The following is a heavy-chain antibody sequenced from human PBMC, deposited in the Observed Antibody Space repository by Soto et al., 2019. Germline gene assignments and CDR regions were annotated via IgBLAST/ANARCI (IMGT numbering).Heavy chain of an antibody. J-gene: IGHJ5*02. CDR2: IDPSDSYL. CDR1: GYTFTNNW. CDR3: ARHRGFRSRSYIDH. V-gene: IGHV5-10-1*01. Sequence: GESLKISCKVSGYTFTNNWISWVRQMPGKGLEWMGRIDPSDSYLNYSPSFQGHVTISAGKSTNTAYLHFSSLKASDTAVYYCARHRGFRSRSYIDHWGQGTLVTVSS. D-gene: IGHD3-10*01.